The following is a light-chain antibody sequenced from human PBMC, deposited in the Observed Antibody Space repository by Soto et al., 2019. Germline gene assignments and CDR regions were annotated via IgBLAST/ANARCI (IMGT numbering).Light chain of an antibody. Sequence: EIVLTQSPGTLSLSPGERATLSCRASQSVSSSYLAWYQQKPGQAPRLLIYGASSRATGIPDRFSGSGSGTDFTLTISRLEPEDLAVYYWQQYFSSPYTFGQGTKLEIK. V-gene: IGKV3-20*01. CDR3: QQYFSSPYT. CDR1: QSVSSSY. J-gene: IGKJ2*01. CDR2: GAS.